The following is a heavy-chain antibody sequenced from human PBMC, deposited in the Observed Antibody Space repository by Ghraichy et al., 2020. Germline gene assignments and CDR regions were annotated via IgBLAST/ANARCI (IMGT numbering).Heavy chain of an antibody. CDR1: GFTFDDYA. D-gene: IGHD6-19*01. V-gene: IGHV3-43*02. CDR2: ISGDGGST. CDR3: AKGLRSPVAGTSYYYYYMDV. Sequence: GGSLRLSCAASGFTFDDYAMHWVRQAPGKGLEWVSLISGDGGSTYYADSVKGRFTISRDNSKNSLYLQMNSLRTEDTALYYCAKGLRSPVAGTSYYYYYMDVWGKGTTVTVSS. J-gene: IGHJ6*03.